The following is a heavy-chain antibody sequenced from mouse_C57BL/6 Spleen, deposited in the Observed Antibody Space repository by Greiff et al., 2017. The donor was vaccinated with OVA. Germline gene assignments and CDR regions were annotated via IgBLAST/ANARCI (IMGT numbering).Heavy chain of an antibody. J-gene: IGHJ2*01. D-gene: IGHD4-1*01. Sequence: EVQLVESAGGLVQPGSSMKLSCTASGFTFSDYYMAWVRQVPEKGLEWIANINYDGSSTYYLASLTSRFIISRDNAKNILYLQMSSLKAEDTATYDCARGLGGNFDYWGQGTTLTVSS. CDR3: ARGLGGNFDY. V-gene: IGHV5-16*01. CDR1: GFTFSDYY. CDR2: INYDGSST.